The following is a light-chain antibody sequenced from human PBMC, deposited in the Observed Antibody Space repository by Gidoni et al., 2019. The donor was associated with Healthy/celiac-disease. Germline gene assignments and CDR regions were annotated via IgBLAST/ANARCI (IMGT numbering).Light chain of an antibody. J-gene: IGKJ5*01. CDR1: QSVSSSY. V-gene: IGKV3-20*01. Sequence: ELVLTQSPGTLSLSPGERATLSCRASQSVSSSYLAWYQQKPGQAPRLLIYGASSRATGIPDRFSGSGSGTDFTLTISRLEPEDFAVYYCQQYGSSLLTFGQGTRLEIK. CDR3: QQYGSSLLT. CDR2: GAS.